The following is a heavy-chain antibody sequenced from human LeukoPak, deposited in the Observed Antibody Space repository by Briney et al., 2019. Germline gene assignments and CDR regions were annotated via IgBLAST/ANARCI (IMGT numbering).Heavy chain of an antibody. CDR1: GASFSKSY. Sequence: SETLSLTCAVYGASFSKSYWSWIRQPPGKGLEWIGEIDHTRNTKYNPSLEGRVTISLDTSKNQFSLDLTSVTATDTAVYYCATASQLGSYNWFDPWGQGTLVTVSS. CDR2: IDHTRNT. CDR3: ATASQLGSYNWFDP. V-gene: IGHV4-34*01. D-gene: IGHD1-1*01. J-gene: IGHJ5*02.